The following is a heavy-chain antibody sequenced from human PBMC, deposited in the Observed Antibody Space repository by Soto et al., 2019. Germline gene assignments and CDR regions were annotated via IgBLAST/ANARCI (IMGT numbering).Heavy chain of an antibody. V-gene: IGHV3-23*01. D-gene: IGHD6-19*01. CDR1: GFTFSSYA. CDR2: ISDSGDDT. Sequence: PGGSLRLSCAASGFTFSSYAMSWLRQAPGKGLEWVSAISDSGDDTHYADSVKGRFTFSRDNSKNTLYLQMSSLRAEDTALYYCAKQVTGWYNDAFDIWGQGTMVTVSS. CDR3: AKQVTGWYNDAFDI. J-gene: IGHJ3*02.